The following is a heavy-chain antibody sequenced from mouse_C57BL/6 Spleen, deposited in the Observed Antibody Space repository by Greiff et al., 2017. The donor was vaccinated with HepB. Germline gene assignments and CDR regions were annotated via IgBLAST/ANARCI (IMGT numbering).Heavy chain of an antibody. J-gene: IGHJ2*01. CDR3: ARGSTTVDYFDY. Sequence: QVQLQQSGPELVKPGASVKISCKASGYAFSSSWMNWVKQRPGKGLEWIGRIYPGDGDTNYNGTFKGKAPLTADKSSSTAYMQLSSLTSEDSAVYFCARGSTTVDYFDYWGQGTTLTVSS. V-gene: IGHV1-82*01. CDR2: IYPGDGDT. D-gene: IGHD1-1*01. CDR1: GYAFSSSW.